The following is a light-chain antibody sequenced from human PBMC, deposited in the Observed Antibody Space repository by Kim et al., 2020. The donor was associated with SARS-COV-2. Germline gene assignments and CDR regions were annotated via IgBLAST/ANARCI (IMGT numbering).Light chain of an antibody. CDR2: QDE. Sequence: SSELAQPPSVSASPGQAASITCSGDKLGNKYASWYQQKPGQSPVLVIYQDEKRPSGIPERFSGSNSGNSATLTISGTQAMDEADYFYLAWDSSSGSYVFGPGTKVTVL. CDR1: KLGNKY. J-gene: IGLJ1*01. V-gene: IGLV3-1*01. CDR3: LAWDSSSGSYV.